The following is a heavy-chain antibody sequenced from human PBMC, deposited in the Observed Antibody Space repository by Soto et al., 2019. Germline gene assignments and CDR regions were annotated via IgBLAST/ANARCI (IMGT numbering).Heavy chain of an antibody. J-gene: IGHJ4*02. D-gene: IGHD3-10*01. CDR2: ISSSSSYI. V-gene: IGHV3-21*01. Sequence: PGGSLRLSCAASGFTFSSYSMNWVRQAPGKGLEWVSSISSSSSYIYYADSVKGRFTISRDNAKNSLYLQMNSLRAEDTAVYYCARDHRRITMVSGSPIGYWGQGTLVTVSS. CDR3: ARDHRRITMVSGSPIGY. CDR1: GFTFSSYS.